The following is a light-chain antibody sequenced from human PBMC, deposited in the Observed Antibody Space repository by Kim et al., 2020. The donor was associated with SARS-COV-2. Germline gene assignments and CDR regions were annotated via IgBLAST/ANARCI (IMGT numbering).Light chain of an antibody. J-gene: IGKJ2*01. Sequence: SASVGDRVTITCRASQSISSWLAWYQQKPGKVPNLLIYDASTLQRGVPSRFSGSGSGTEFTLTISSLQPDDFATYYCQQFKSYPHTFAQGTKLEI. CDR1: QSISSW. CDR2: DAS. V-gene: IGKV1-5*01. CDR3: QQFKSYPHT.